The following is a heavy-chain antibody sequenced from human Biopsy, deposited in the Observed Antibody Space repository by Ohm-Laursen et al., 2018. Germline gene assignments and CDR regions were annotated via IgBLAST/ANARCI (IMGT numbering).Heavy chain of an antibody. CDR2: ISYTGYT. CDR1: GGSLSSSTYY. CDR3: ARGSNDFGGLYFPR. D-gene: IGHD4-23*01. V-gene: IGHV4-61*03. J-gene: IGHJ4*02. Sequence: GTLSLTCSVSGGSLSSSTYYWTWIRQPPGKGLECIGHISYTGYTSYNASLKSRVTISVDTSRNHFSLRLSSLTAADTAVYYCARGSNDFGGLYFPRWGQGTLLTVSS.